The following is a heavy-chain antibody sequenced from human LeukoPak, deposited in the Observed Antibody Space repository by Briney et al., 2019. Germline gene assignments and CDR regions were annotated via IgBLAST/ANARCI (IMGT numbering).Heavy chain of an antibody. CDR1: GFTFSNYW. CDR2: IRQDGSEK. V-gene: IGHV3-7*01. CDR3: AKGGFPPAGSFAAICDY. D-gene: IGHD3-16*01. J-gene: IGHJ4*02. Sequence: GGSLRLSCAASGFTFSNYWMSWVRQAPGKGLEWVANIRQDGSEKYYVDSVKGRFTISRDNAKNSLYLQMNNLRAEDTAVYYCAKGGFPPAGSFAAICDYWGQGTLVTVSS.